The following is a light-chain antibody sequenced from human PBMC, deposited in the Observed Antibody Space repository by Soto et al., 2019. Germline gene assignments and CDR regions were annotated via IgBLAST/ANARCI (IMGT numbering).Light chain of an antibody. CDR2: EDN. V-gene: IGLV6-57*04. J-gene: IGLJ2*01. Sequence: NFMLTQPHSVSESPGKTVTISCTRSSGSIASNYVQWYQQRPGSAPTTVIYEDNQRPSGVPDRFSGSIDSSSNSASLSISGLKTEDEAGYYCQFYDSSNVVFGGGTKLTVL. CDR1: SGSIASNY. CDR3: QFYDSSNVV.